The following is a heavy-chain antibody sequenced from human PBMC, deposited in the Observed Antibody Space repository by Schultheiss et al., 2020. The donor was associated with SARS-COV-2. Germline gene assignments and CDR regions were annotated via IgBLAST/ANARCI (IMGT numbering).Heavy chain of an antibody. J-gene: IGHJ6*02. CDR1: GFPFNTYA. CDR2: ISATGDIR. D-gene: IGHD6-19*01. Sequence: GGSLRLSCAASGFPFNTYAMAWVRQLSGGGLQWVSSISATGDIRYYADSVKGRFTISRDNSKNTLFLQMNRLRVEDTALYYCATDDNIGWFRPYGLDVWGQGTTVTVSS. V-gene: IGHV3-23*01. CDR3: ATDDNIGWFRPYGLDV.